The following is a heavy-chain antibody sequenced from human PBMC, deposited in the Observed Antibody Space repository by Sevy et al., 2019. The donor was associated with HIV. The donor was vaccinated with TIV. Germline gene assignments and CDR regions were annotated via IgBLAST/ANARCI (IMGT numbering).Heavy chain of an antibody. CDR2: LTGSGGST. CDR1: GFTFTTYV. CDR3: PKDLNSIIILSGYLSF. J-gene: IGHJ2*01. V-gene: IGHV3-23*01. Sequence: GGSLRLSCAASGFTFTTYVMTWVRQAPGKGLEWVSSLTGSGGSTYYADSVKGRFTISRDNSKNTLYLQMNSLRAEDTAVYFCPKDLNSIIILSGYLSFWRRGVLGTVPS. D-gene: IGHD3-16*01.